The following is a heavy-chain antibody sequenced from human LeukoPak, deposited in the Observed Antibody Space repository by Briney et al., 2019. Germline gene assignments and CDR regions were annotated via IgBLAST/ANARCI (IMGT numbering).Heavy chain of an antibody. J-gene: IGHJ4*02. V-gene: IGHV1-69*02. CDR2: IIPILGIA. CDR3: ARGGGPYCGGDCPFDY. D-gene: IGHD2-21*02. CDR1: GGTFSSYT. Sequence: SVKVSCKASGGTFSSYTISWVRQAPGQGLEWMGRIIPILGIANYAQKFQGRVTITADKSTSTAYMELSSLRSEDTAVYYCARGGGPYCGGDCPFDYWGQGTLVTVSS.